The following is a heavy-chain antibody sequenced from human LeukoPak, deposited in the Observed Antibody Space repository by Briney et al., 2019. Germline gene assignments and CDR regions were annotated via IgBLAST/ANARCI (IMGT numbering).Heavy chain of an antibody. CDR2: INTNTGNP. Sequence: ASVKVSCKASGYSFNSQGMNWVRQVPGQGLEWMGWINTNTGNPTYAQGFTGRFVFSLDTSVSTAYLQISSLKAEDTAVYYCAREYGAKADYWGQGTLVTVSS. D-gene: IGHD4-17*01. CDR1: GYSFNSQG. J-gene: IGHJ4*02. CDR3: AREYGAKADY. V-gene: IGHV7-4-1*02.